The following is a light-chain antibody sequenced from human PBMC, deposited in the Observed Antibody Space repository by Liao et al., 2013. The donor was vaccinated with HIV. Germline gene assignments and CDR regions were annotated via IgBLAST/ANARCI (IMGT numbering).Light chain of an antibody. V-gene: IGLV3-21*04. CDR2: FDS. Sequence: SYGLTQPPSVSVAPGQTATITCGGENIGSDTVHWYRQQPGQAPVLVIFFDSDRPSGTPDRFSASKSETTATLTISRVEAGDEADYYCQVWDTSGDHVRVFGGGTRLTV. CDR1: NIGSDT. J-gene: IGLJ2*01. CDR3: QVWDTSGDHVRV.